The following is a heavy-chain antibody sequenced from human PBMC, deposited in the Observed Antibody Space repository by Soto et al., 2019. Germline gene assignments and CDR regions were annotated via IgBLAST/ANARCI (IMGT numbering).Heavy chain of an antibody. J-gene: IGHJ3*02. Sequence: ASVKVSCKASGGTFSSYAISWVRQAPGQGLEWMGGIIPIFGTANYAQKFQGRVTITADESTSTAYMELSSLRSEDKAVYYCARVGYYDSSGYYGAFDIWGQGTMVTVSS. CDR3: ARVGYYDSSGYYGAFDI. CDR2: IIPIFGTA. V-gene: IGHV1-69*13. D-gene: IGHD3-22*01. CDR1: GGTFSSYA.